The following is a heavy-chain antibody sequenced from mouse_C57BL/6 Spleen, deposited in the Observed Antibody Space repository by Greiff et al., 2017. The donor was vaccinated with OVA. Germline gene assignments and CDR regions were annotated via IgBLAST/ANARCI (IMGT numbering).Heavy chain of an antibody. J-gene: IGHJ3*01. CDR3: ARLELRGAY. CDR1: GYTFTSYW. CDR2: IDPSDSYT. V-gene: IGHV1-69*01. D-gene: IGHD1-1*01. Sequence: QVQLKQPGAELVMPGASVKLSCKASGYTFTSYWMHWVKQRPGQGLEWIGEIDPSDSYTNYNQKFKGKSTLTVDKSSSTAYMQLSSLTSEDSAVYYCARLELRGAYWGQGTLVTVSA.